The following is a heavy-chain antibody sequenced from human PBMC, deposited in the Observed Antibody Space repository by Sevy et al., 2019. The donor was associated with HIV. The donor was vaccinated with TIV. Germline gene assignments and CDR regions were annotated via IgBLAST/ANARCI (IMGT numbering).Heavy chain of an antibody. V-gene: IGHV4-34*01. CDR3: ARSPPVVVVPGAPSWFDP. D-gene: IGHD2-2*01. CDR2: INESGIT. CDR1: DGSFSGYY. J-gene: IGHJ5*02. Sequence: SETLSLTCAVHDGSFSGYYWNWIRQLPGKGLEWIGEINESGITYYNPSLKSRVTISVDTSKKQLSLKLNSVTAADRAVYFCARSPPVVVVPGAPSWFDPWGQGTLVTVSS.